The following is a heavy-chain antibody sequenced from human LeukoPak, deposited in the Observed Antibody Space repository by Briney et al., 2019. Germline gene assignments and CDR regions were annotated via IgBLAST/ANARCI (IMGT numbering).Heavy chain of an antibody. Sequence: SETLSLTCAVYGGSFSGYYWSWIRQPPGQGLEWIGEINHSGSTNYNPSLKSRVTISVDTSKNQFSLKLSSVTAADTAVYYCARVRRPRGYNVFDYWGQGTLVTVSS. CDR3: ARVRRPRGYNVFDY. CDR2: INHSGST. V-gene: IGHV4-34*01. D-gene: IGHD5-24*01. J-gene: IGHJ4*02. CDR1: GGSFSGYY.